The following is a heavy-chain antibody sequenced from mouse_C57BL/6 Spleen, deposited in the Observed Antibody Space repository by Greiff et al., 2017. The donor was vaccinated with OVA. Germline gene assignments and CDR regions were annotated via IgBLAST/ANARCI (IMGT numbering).Heavy chain of an antibody. D-gene: IGHD4-1*01. V-gene: IGHV3-8*01. CDR3: SRYTNGAWYFDV. CDR1: GYSITSDY. J-gene: IGHJ1*03. CDR2: ISYSGST. Sequence: EVQLQQSGPGLAKPSQSLSLTCSVTGYSITSDYLNWIRKFPGNKLEYMGYISYSGSTNYNPSPNSRISITRDTSKNQYYLQLNSVTTDDTATYYCSRYTNGAWYFDVWGTGTTVTVSS.